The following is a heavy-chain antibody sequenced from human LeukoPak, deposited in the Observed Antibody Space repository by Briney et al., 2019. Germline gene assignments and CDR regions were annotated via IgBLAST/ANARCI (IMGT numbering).Heavy chain of an antibody. CDR1: GGSFSGYY. J-gene: IGHJ4*02. CDR2: IYYSGST. D-gene: IGHD4-17*01. V-gene: IGHV4-59*01. CDR3: ARALNDYGDYLDY. Sequence: PSETLSLTCAVYGGSFSGYYWSWIRQPPGKGLEWIGYIYYSGSTNYNPSLKSRVTISVDTSKNQFSLKLSSVTAADTAVYYCARALNDYGDYLDYWGQGTLVTVSS.